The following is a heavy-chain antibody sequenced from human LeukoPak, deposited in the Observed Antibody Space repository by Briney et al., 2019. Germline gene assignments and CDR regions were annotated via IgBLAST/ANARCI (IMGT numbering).Heavy chain of an antibody. CDR1: GFTFSNAW. V-gene: IGHV3-15*01. Sequence: GGSLRLSCAASGFTFSNAWMSWVRQAPGKGLEWVGRIKSKTDGGTTDYAAPVKGRFTISRDDSKNTLYLQMNSLKTEDTAVYYCTTSDIVVVPAAYFDYWGQGTLVTVSS. D-gene: IGHD2-2*01. CDR2: IKSKTDGGTT. J-gene: IGHJ4*02. CDR3: TTSDIVVVPAAYFDY.